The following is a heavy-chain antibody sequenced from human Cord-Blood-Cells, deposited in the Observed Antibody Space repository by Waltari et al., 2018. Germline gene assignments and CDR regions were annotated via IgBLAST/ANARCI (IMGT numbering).Heavy chain of an antibody. CDR2: INHSGST. CDR3: ARGRGTVWWLPTRAVWFDP. D-gene: IGHD5-12*01. V-gene: IGHV4-34*01. CDR1: GGCFSGYY. J-gene: IGHJ5*02. Sequence: QVQLQQWGAGLLKPSETLSLTCSVYGGCFSGYYCSWIRQPAGKGLEWIGEINHSGSTNYNPSLKSRVTISVDTSKNQFSLKLSSVTAADTAVYYCARGRGTVWWLPTRAVWFDPWGQGTLVTVSS.